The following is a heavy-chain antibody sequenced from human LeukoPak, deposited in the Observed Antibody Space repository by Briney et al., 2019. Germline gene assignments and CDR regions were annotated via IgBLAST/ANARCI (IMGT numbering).Heavy chain of an antibody. CDR3: TTGEWELGAFDI. V-gene: IGHV3-15*01. Sequence: GGSLRLSCAASGFTFSNAWVSWVRQAPGKGLEWVGRIKSKTDGGTTDYAAPVKGRFTISRDDSKNTLYLQMNSLKTEDTAVYYCTTGEWELGAFDIWGQGTMVTVSS. J-gene: IGHJ3*02. CDR1: GFTFSNAW. D-gene: IGHD1-26*01. CDR2: IKSKTDGGTT.